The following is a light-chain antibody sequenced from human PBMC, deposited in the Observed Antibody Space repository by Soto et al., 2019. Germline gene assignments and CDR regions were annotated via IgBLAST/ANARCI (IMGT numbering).Light chain of an antibody. Sequence: QPVLTQSPSASASLGASVKXTCTLSSGHSNYAIAWHQQRPGKGPRYLMKLNSDGSHNKGDGIPDRFSGSSSGAERYLTISSLQSEDEADYYCQTWGSGIRVFGGGTKVTVL. V-gene: IGLV4-69*01. J-gene: IGLJ2*01. CDR2: LNSDGSH. CDR3: QTWGSGIRV. CDR1: SGHSNYA.